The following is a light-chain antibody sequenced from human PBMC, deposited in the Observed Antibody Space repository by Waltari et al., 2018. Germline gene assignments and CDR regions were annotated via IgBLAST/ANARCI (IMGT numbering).Light chain of an antibody. V-gene: IGKV1-5*03. CDR2: KAS. J-gene: IGKJ1*01. CDR3: QQYNGS. Sequence: DTQMTQSPSTLSASVGDRVTITCRASQSITTYLAWYQQKPGKAPNLLIYKASNLESGVPSRFSGSGSGTGFTLTISSLQPDDFATYYCQQYNGSFGQGTKVEIK. CDR1: QSITTY.